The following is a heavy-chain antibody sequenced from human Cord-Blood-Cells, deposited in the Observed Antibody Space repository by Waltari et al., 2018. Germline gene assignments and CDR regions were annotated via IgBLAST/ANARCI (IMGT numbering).Heavy chain of an antibody. J-gene: IGHJ2*01. CDR2: INHSGST. D-gene: IGHD6-6*01. CDR1: GGSFSGFY. V-gene: IGHV4-34*01. CDR3: AREKYNWYFDL. Sequence: QVQLQPWGAGLLKPSEALSLTCAVYGGSFSGFYWSWIRQPPGKGLEWIGEINHSGSTNYNPSLKSRVTISVDTSKNQFALKLSSVTAADTAVYYCAREKYNWYFDLWGRGTLVTVSS.